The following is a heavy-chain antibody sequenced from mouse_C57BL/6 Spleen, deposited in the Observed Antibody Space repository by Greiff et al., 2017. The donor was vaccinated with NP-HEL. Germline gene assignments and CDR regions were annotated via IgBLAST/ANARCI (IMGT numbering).Heavy chain of an antibody. V-gene: IGHV1-78*01. J-gene: IGHJ1*03. CDR3: ARCPYYYGSSYGRYFDV. CDR1: GYTFTDHT. D-gene: IGHD1-1*01. CDR2: IYPRDGST. Sequence: VQLQQSDAELVKPGASVKISCKVSGYTFTDHTIHWMKQRPEQGLEWLGYIYPRDGSTKYNEKFKGKATLTADKSSSTAYMQLNSLTSEDSAVYVCARCPYYYGSSYGRYFDVWGTGTTVTVSS.